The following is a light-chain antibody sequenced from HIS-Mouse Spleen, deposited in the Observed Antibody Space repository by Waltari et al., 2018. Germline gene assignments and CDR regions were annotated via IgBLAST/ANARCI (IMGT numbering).Light chain of an antibody. CDR3: AAWDDSLSGPV. J-gene: IGLJ3*02. V-gene: IGLV1-47*01. CDR1: SSNIGSNY. Sequence: QSVLTQPPSASGTPGQRVTISCSGSSSNIGSNYVYWYQRLPGTAPKLLIYRNNQRHSGVPDRFSGAKSGTSASLAISGLRSEDEADYYCAAWDDSLSGPVFGGGTKLTVL. CDR2: RNN.